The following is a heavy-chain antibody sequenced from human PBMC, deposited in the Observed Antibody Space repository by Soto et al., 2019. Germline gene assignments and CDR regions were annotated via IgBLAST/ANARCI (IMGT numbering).Heavy chain of an antibody. CDR1: GYTFTSYG. D-gene: IGHD2-2*01. J-gene: IGHJ5*02. CDR2: ISAYNGNT. CDR3: ARVSGYCSSTSCSAPSNWFDP. V-gene: IGHV1-18*01. Sequence: ASVKVSCKASGYTFTSYGISWVRQAPGQGPEWMGWISAYNGNTNYAQKLQGRVTMTTDTSTSTAYMELRSLRSDDTAVYYCARVSGYCSSTSCSAPSNWFDPWGQGTLVTVSS.